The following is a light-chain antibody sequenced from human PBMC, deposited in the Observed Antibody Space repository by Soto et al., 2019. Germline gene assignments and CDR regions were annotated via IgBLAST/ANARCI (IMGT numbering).Light chain of an antibody. Sequence: EIVMTQSPATLAVSPGEGATLSCRASQGIGDTLAWYQQKPGQTPRLLIYDTSIRPTGVPARFSGSGSGTDFTLTIISLEPEDFAVYYCQQRSNWPWTFGQGTKVDIK. V-gene: IGKV3D-11*01. CDR2: DTS. J-gene: IGKJ1*01. CDR3: QQRSNWPWT. CDR1: QGIGDT.